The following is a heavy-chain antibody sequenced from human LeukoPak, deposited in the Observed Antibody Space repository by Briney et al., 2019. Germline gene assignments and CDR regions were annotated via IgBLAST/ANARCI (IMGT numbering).Heavy chain of an antibody. CDR2: INPSGGST. Sequence: ASVKVSCKASGYTFTSYCMHWVRQAPGQGLEWMGIINPSGGSTSYAQKFQGRVTMTRDTSTSTVYMELSSLRSEDTAVYYCARDCSGGSCYGSIDYWGQGTLVTVSS. V-gene: IGHV1-46*01. CDR1: GYTFTSYC. CDR3: ARDCSGGSCYGSIDY. D-gene: IGHD2-15*01. J-gene: IGHJ4*02.